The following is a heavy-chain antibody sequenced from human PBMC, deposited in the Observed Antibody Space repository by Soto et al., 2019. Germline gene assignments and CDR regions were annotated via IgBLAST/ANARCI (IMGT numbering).Heavy chain of an antibody. CDR1: GFTFSNAW. Sequence: GGSLRLSCAASGFTFSNAWMSWVRQAPGKGLEWVGRIKSKTDGGTTDYAAPVKGRFTISRDDSKNTLYLQMNSLKTEDTAVYYCTTESPVGAPWNYFDYWGQGTLVTVSS. D-gene: IGHD1-26*01. V-gene: IGHV3-15*01. CDR2: IKSKTDGGTT. J-gene: IGHJ4*02. CDR3: TTESPVGAPWNYFDY.